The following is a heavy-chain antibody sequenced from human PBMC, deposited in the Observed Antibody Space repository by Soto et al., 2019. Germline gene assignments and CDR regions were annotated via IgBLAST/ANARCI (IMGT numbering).Heavy chain of an antibody. CDR3: ARDRDAFDI. J-gene: IGHJ3*02. V-gene: IGHV3-30-3*01. CDR2: ISYDGSNK. Sequence: QVQLVESGGGVVQPGRSLRLSCAASGFTFSSYAMHWVRQAPGKGLEWVAVISYDGSNKYYAESVKGRFTISRDNSKNTLYLQMNSLRAEDTAVYYWARDRDAFDIWGQGTMVTVSS. CDR1: GFTFSSYA.